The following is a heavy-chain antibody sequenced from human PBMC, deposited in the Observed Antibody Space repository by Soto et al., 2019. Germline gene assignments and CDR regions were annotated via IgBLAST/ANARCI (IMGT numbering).Heavy chain of an antibody. V-gene: IGHV4-31*03. Sequence: VQLQESGPGLVNPSQTLSLTCTVSGGSINSGGYYWIWIRQHPGKGLEWIGHIDYSGYTSYNPSLKSRLTVSVDTSKTQFSLRLTSVTAADAALYYCATSYCRSTNCPYYFDYWGQGTLVTVSS. CDR2: IDYSGYT. D-gene: IGHD2-2*01. J-gene: IGHJ4*02. CDR3: ATSYCRSTNCPYYFDY. CDR1: GGSINSGGYY.